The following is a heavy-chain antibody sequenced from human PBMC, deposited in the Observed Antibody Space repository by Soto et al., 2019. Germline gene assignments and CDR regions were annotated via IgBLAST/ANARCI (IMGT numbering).Heavy chain of an antibody. Sequence: GGSLRLSCAASGFTFSSYAMHWVRQSPGKGLEWVAVISYDGSNKYYADSVKGRFTISRDNSKNTLYLQMNSLRAEDTAVYYCARDSRGYSYGPWGQGTLVTVSS. CDR3: ARDSRGYSYGP. V-gene: IGHV3-30-3*01. J-gene: IGHJ5*02. D-gene: IGHD5-18*01. CDR1: GFTFSSYA. CDR2: ISYDGSNK.